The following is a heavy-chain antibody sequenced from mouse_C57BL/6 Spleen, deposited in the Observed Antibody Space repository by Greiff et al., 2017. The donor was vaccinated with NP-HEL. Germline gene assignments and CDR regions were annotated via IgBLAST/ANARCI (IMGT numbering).Heavy chain of an antibody. V-gene: IGHV1-80*01. Sequence: QVQLQQSGAELVKPGASVKISCKASGYAFSSYWMNWVKQRPGKGLEWIGQIYPGDGDTNYNGKFKGKATLTADKSSSTAYMQLSSLTSEDSAVYFCARRGAGGNPRDYWGQGTTLTVSS. CDR2: IYPGDGDT. CDR1: GYAFSSYW. D-gene: IGHD2-1*01. J-gene: IGHJ2*01. CDR3: ARRGAGGNPRDY.